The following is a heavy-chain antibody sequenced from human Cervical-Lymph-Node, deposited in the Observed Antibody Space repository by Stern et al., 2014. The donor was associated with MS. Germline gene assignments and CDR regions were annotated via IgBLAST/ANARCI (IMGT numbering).Heavy chain of an antibody. D-gene: IGHD1-14*01. CDR3: VTFTGDP. Sequence: QVQLVHSGAEVKKPGASVKVYCKASGYNITELAMQWVRQAPGKGLEWMGGFDPEDGKTVYAQKFQGRITMTEDTSTDTAYMELSRLASEDTAVYYCVTFTGDPWGQGTLVTVSS. CDR1: GYNITELA. J-gene: IGHJ5*02. V-gene: IGHV1-24*01. CDR2: FDPEDGKT.